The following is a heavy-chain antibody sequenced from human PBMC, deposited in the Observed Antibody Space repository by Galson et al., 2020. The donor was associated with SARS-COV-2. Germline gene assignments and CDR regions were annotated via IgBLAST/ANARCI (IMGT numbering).Heavy chain of an antibody. D-gene: IGHD6-19*01. CDR1: GGSISGTIHY. CDR3: ASGPVAGCGE. CDR2: IHSSGST. V-gene: IGHV4-61*02. J-gene: IGHJ4*01. Sequence: TLSLTCAVPGGSISGTIHYRSWIRHPAGTGLEWIGRIHSSGSTNYNPSLKSRVTISIDTSKNEVSLRLRSVTAADTAIYYCASGPVAGCGEWGQGTLVTVSS.